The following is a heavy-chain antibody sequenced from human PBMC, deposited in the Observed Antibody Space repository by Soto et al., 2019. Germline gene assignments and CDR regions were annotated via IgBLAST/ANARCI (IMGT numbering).Heavy chain of an antibody. Sequence: PSETLSLTCTVSGGSISTYYWSWIRQPAGKGLEWIGRIHTTENTNYNPSLEGRITMSVDTSNNQFSLKLSSLTAADTAVYYCARALSAAAGLYFDYWGQGTLVTVSS. CDR3: ARALSAAAGLYFDY. J-gene: IGHJ4*02. V-gene: IGHV4-4*07. CDR2: IHTTENT. CDR1: GGSISTYY. D-gene: IGHD6-13*01.